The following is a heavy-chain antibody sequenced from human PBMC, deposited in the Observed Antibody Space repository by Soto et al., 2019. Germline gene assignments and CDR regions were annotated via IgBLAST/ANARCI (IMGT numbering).Heavy chain of an antibody. D-gene: IGHD6-19*01. V-gene: IGHV3-33*01. CDR1: GFTFSSYG. J-gene: IGHJ6*02. Sequence: QVQLVESGGGVVQPGRSLRLSCAASGFTFSSYGMHWVRQAPGKGLEWVAVIWYDGSNKYYADSVKGRFTISRDNSKNTLYLQMNSLGAEDTAVYYCARDQGYSSGWSTYYGMDVWGQGTTVTVSS. CDR3: ARDQGYSSGWSTYYGMDV. CDR2: IWYDGSNK.